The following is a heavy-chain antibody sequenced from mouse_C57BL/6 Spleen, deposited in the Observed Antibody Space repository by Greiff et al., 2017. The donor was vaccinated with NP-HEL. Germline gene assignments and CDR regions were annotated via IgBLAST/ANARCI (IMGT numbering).Heavy chain of an antibody. CDR3: AITTVALDY. D-gene: IGHD1-1*01. CDR2: IDPSDSYT. J-gene: IGHJ2*01. V-gene: IGHV1-50*01. CDR1: GYTFTSYW. Sequence: VQLQQPGAELVKPGASVKLSCKASGYTFTSYWMQWVKQRPGQGLEWIGEIDPSDSYTNYNQKFKGKATLTVDTSSSTAYMQLSSLTSEDSAVYYCAITTVALDYWGQGTTLTVSS.